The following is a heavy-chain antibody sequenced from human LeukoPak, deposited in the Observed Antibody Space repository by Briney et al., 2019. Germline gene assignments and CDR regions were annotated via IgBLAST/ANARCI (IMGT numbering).Heavy chain of an antibody. D-gene: IGHD4-17*01. CDR1: GFIFSSYA. V-gene: IGHV3-23*01. CDR3: AKGRGYGDYGSTFEY. CDR2: ISGSGGRT. Sequence: GGSLRLSCAASGFIFSSYAMNWVRQAPGKGLEWVSVISGSGGRTYYIDSVKGRFTISRDNSKNTLYLQMNSLRDDDTAVYYSAKGRGYGDYGSTFEYWGQGTLATVSS. J-gene: IGHJ4*02.